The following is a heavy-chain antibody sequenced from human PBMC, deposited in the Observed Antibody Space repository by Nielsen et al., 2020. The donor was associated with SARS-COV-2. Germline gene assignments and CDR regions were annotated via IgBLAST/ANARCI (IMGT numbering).Heavy chain of an antibody. V-gene: IGHV3-30*04. CDR1: GFTFSSYA. D-gene: IGHD3-10*01. Sequence: GGSLRLSCSTSGFTFSSYAMHWVRQAPGKGLQWMTIISYDGTEHYADSVKGRFTISRDNSKNTLYLQMNSLRVEDTAVYYCAKVMGVQGGYYYMDVWGKGTTVTVSS. CDR3: AKVMGVQGGYYYMDV. CDR2: ISYDGTE. J-gene: IGHJ6*03.